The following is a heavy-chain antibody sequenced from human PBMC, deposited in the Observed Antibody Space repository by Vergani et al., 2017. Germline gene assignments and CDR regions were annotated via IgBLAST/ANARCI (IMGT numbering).Heavy chain of an antibody. J-gene: IGHJ4*02. CDR3: ARDLHNGDTALVI. D-gene: IGHD5-18*01. CDR1: GFTFSSYS. Sequence: EVQLVESGGGLVKPGGSLRLSCAASGFTFSSYSMNWVCQAPGKGLEGVSSISNSSSDIYYADSVKGRFTISRDNAKNSLYLEMNSLRAEDTAVYYCARDLHNGDTALVIWGQGTMVTVSS. V-gene: IGHV3-21*01. CDR2: ISNSSSDI.